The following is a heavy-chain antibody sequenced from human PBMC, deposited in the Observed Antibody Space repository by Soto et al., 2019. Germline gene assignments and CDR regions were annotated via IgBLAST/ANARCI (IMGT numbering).Heavy chain of an antibody. J-gene: IGHJ6*02. CDR3: AKDRYYDSSGYPTYGMDV. Sequence: GGSLRLSCAASGFTFSSYAMSWVRQAPGKGLEWVSAISGSGGSTYYADSVKGRFTISRDNSKNTLYLQMNSLRAEDTAVYYCAKDRYYDSSGYPTYGMDVWGQGTTVTVSS. D-gene: IGHD3-22*01. V-gene: IGHV3-23*01. CDR1: GFTFSSYA. CDR2: ISGSGGST.